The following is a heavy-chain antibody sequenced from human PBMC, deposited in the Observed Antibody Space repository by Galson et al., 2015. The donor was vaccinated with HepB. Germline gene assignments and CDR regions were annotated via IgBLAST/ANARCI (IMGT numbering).Heavy chain of an antibody. CDR3: ARVGVLLWFGELKPSAGDAFDI. CDR2: IWYDGSNK. Sequence: SLRLSCAASGFTFSSYGMHWVRQAPGKGLEWVAVIWYDGSNKYYADSVKGRFTISRDNSKNTLYLQMNSLRAEDTAVYYCARVGVLLWFGELKPSAGDAFDIWGQGTMVTVSS. J-gene: IGHJ3*02. V-gene: IGHV3-33*01. CDR1: GFTFSSYG. D-gene: IGHD3-10*01.